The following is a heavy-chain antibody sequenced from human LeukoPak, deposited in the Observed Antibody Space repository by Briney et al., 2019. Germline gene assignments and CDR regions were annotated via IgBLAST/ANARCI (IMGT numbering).Heavy chain of an antibody. CDR2: IYYSGST. Sequence: SETLSLTCTVSGGSISSYYWSWIWQPPGKGLEWIGYIYYSGSTNYNPSLKSRVTISVDTSKNQFSLKLSSVTAADTAVYYCARDSSSWKHYYYGMDVWGQGTTVTVSS. V-gene: IGHV4-59*01. J-gene: IGHJ6*02. D-gene: IGHD6-13*01. CDR3: ARDSSSWKHYYYGMDV. CDR1: GGSISSYY.